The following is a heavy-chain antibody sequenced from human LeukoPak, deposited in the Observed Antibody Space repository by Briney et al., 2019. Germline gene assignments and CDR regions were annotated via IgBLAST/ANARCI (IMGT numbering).Heavy chain of an antibody. CDR2: ISYSGST. J-gene: IGHJ4*02. V-gene: IGHV4-59*08. CDR1: GDSVSIYY. D-gene: IGHD4-17*01. Sequence: PSETLSLTCTVSGDSVSIYYWSWIRQPPGKGLEWIGYISYSGSTDYNPSLKSRVTISVDTSKNQFSLKLSSVTAADTAVHYCARGLGLTAVTEYYFDYWGQGTLVTVSS. CDR3: ARGLGLTAVTEYYFDY.